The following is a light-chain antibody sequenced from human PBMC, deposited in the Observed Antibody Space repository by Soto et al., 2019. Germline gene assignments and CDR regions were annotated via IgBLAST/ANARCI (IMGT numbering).Light chain of an antibody. J-gene: IGKJ1*01. CDR1: QSISRN. CDR3: QQYNNWPLT. CDR2: AAS. Sequence: EIVMTQSPATLSVSPGERATLSCRASQSISRNLAWYQQKPGQAPRLLIYAASTRATGLPARFSGSGSGTEFTHTISSLQSEDFAVYSCQQYNNWPLTFVQGTKVEVK. V-gene: IGKV3-15*01.